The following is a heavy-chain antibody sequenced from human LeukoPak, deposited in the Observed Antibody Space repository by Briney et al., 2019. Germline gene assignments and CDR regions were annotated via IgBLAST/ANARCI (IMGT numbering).Heavy chain of an antibody. D-gene: IGHD3-22*01. J-gene: IGHJ3*01. V-gene: IGHV3-72*01. CDR3: ARDGAEGDDSAFDV. Sequence: SGGSLRLSCVGSGFTLRDYHMDCVRQAPGVGLEGVGRTRSKVRKYATEYAACMKGRFTISRDESENSVFLHLSSLTVEDTALYYCARDGAEGDDSAFDVWGQGTIVTVSS. CDR2: TRSKVRKYAT. CDR1: GFTLRDYH.